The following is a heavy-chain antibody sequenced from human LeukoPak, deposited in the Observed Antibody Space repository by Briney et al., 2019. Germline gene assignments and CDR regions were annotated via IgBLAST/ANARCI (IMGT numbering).Heavy chain of an antibody. D-gene: IGHD3-3*01. CDR1: GGTFSSYA. V-gene: IGHV1-69*13. J-gene: IGHJ3*02. CDR3: ATQWSGYSWEDAFDI. CDR2: IIPIFGTA. Sequence: GASVKVSCKASGGTFSSYAISWVRQAPGQGLEWMGGIIPIFGTANYAQKFQGRVTITADESTSTAYMELSSLRSEDTAVYYCATQWSGYSWEDAFDIWGQGTMVTVSS.